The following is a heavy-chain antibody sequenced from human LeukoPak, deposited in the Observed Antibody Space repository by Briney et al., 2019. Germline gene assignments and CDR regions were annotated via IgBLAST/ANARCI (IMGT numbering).Heavy chain of an antibody. V-gene: IGHV3-49*03. CDR1: GFTFGDYA. D-gene: IGHD3-9*01. J-gene: IGHJ4*02. CDR3: TRDRGLRYFDWLLFDY. CDR2: IRSKAYGGTT. Sequence: GGSLRLSCTASGFTFGDYAMSWFRQAPGKGLEWVGFIRSKAYGGTTEYAASVKGRFTISRDDSKSIAYLQMNSPKTEDTAVYYCTRDRGLRYFDWLLFDYWGQGTLVTVSS.